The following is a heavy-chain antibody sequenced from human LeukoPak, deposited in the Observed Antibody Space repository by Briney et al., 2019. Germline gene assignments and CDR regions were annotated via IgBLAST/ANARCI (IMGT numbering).Heavy chain of an antibody. J-gene: IGHJ4*02. V-gene: IGHV4-59*02. CDR1: GGSVSSYY. Sequence: LETLSLTCSVPGGSVSSYYWSWIRQSPRKGLEWIGYIHDSGSTNYNPSLKSRVTVSVDTSKNQFSLKLRSVTAADTAVYYCARGGQWSKFYFDNWGQGTLVTVSS. D-gene: IGHD2-15*01. CDR3: ARGGQWSKFYFDN. CDR2: IHDSGST.